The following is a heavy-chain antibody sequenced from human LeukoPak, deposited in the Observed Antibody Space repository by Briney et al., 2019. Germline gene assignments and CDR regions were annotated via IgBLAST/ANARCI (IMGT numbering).Heavy chain of an antibody. V-gene: IGHV4-34*01. Sequence: PSETLSLTCAVYGGSFSGYYWSWIRHPPGKGLEWIGEIYPSGRTHYNPSLKSRVTISVDTSKNQFSLKWSSVTAADTGVYYCARVPSGVVEPPTRGDYFDFWGQGTLVTVSS. CDR3: ARVPSGVVEPPTRGDYFDF. D-gene: IGHD2-2*01. J-gene: IGHJ4*02. CDR2: IYPSGRT. CDR1: GGSFSGYY.